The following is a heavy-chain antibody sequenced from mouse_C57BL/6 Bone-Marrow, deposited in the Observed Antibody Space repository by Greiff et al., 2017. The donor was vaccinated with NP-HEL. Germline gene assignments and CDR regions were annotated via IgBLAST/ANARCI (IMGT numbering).Heavy chain of an antibody. CDR1: EYEFPSHD. Sequence: EVNVVESGGGLVQPGESLKLSCESNEYEFPSHDMSWVRKTPEKRLELVAAINSDGGSTYYPDTMASRFIISRDNTKKTLYLQMSSLRSEDTAVYYCARHERGYRLAYWGQGTLVTVSS. CDR3: ARHERGYRLAY. V-gene: IGHV5-2*01. D-gene: IGHD2-14*01. J-gene: IGHJ3*01. CDR2: INSDGGST.